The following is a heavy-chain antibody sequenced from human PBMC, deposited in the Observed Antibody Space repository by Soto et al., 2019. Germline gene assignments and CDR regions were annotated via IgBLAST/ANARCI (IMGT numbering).Heavy chain of an antibody. CDR3: ARTGGSGSRYGMDV. CDR2: IIPILGIA. V-gene: IGHV1-69*02. CDR1: GGTFSSYT. J-gene: IGHJ6*02. Sequence: QVQLVQSGAEVKKPGSSVKVSCKASGGTFSSYTISWVRQAPGQGLEWMGRIIPILGIANYAQKFQGRVTITADKSTSTAYMERRRLRAEDTAVYYCARTGGSGSRYGMDVWGQGTTVTVSS. D-gene: IGHD3-10*01.